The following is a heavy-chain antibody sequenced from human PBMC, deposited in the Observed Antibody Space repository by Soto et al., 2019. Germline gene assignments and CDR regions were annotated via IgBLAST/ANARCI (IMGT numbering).Heavy chain of an antibody. V-gene: IGHV4-4*02. Sequence: QVQLQESGPGLVQPSGTLSLTCAVSGGSISSSNWWRWVRQPPGKGLEWIGEIYHSGSTNYNPSLKSRVTLSVDKSKNQCSLKLSSVTAADTAVYYCARGSAARPGFDYWGQGTLVTVSS. CDR3: ARGSAARPGFDY. D-gene: IGHD6-6*01. J-gene: IGHJ4*02. CDR1: GGSISSSNW. CDR2: IYHSGST.